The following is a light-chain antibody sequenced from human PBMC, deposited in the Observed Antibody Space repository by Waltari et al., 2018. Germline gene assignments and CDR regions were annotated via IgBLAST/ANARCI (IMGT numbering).Light chain of an antibody. CDR2: GQD. J-gene: IGLJ3*02. CDR1: SLRRYY. V-gene: IGLV3-19*01. Sequence: SSELTQDPAVSVALGQTVRITCQGDSLRRYYASWYQQRPGQAPILILYGQDNRPSGIPDRFSGSTSGNTASLTITGAQVEDEADYYCLSRDTTSTRVFGGGTRLTV. CDR3: LSRDTTSTRV.